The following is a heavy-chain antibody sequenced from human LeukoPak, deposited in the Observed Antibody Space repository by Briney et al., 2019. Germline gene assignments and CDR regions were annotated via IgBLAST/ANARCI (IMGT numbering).Heavy chain of an antibody. D-gene: IGHD6-13*01. J-gene: IGHJ6*03. V-gene: IGHV3-33*08. Sequence: GGSLRLSCAASGFTFSNYAMSWVRQAPGKGLEWVAVILYDGSNKYYADSVKGRFTISRDNSKNTLYLQLNSLRAEDTALYYCARRSSSWFYMDVWGKGTTVTVSS. CDR3: ARRSSSWFYMDV. CDR1: GFTFSNYA. CDR2: ILYDGSNK.